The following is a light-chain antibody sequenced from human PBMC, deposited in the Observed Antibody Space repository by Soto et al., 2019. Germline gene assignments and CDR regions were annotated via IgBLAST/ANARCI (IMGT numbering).Light chain of an antibody. V-gene: IGKV1-9*01. J-gene: IGKJ5*01. Sequence: DIQVTQSPPTLSASVGDRVTITCRASQGISNYLAWYQQRPGKAPKLLIYAASTLQTGVPSRFSGSGSGTEFTLTISSLQPEDFATYHCQQLTSYPRSTFGQGTRLEIK. CDR2: AAS. CDR1: QGISNY. CDR3: QQLTSYPRST.